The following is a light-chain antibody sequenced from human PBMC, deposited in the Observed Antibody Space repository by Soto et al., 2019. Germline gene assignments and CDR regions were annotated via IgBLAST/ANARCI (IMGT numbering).Light chain of an antibody. V-gene: IGLV1-47*01. CDR3: AAWDDSLSVNYV. Sequence: QSVLTQPPSASGTPGQRVTISCSGSSSNIGSNYVYWYQQLPGTAPKLLIYRNNQRPSGVPDRFSGSKSGTSASLAISGLRPEDEADYYCAAWDDSLSVNYVFGTGTKLTVL. J-gene: IGLJ1*01. CDR1: SSNIGSNY. CDR2: RNN.